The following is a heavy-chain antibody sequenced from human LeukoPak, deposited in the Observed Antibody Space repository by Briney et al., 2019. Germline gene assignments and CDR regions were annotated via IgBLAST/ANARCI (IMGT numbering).Heavy chain of an antibody. CDR2: FSWNGGSV. J-gene: IGHJ4*02. V-gene: IGHV3-9*01. Sequence: GGSLSFSCAASGFTFDDYAMTWVRQAPGKGLEWVSGFSWNGGSVGYADSVKGRFTISRDNAKNSLYLRMNSLRAEDTAFYYCAKDRCSGGSCNHFDYWGRGTLVTVSS. CDR3: AKDRCSGGSCNHFDY. CDR1: GFTFDDYA. D-gene: IGHD2-15*01.